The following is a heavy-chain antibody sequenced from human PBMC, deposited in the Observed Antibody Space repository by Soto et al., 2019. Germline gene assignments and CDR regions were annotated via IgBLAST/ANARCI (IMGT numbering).Heavy chain of an antibody. Sequence: GGSLRLSCAASGFTFSSYAMSWVRQAPGKGLEWVSAISGSGGSTYYADSVKGRFTISRDNSKNTLYLQMNSLRAEDTAVYYCAKDVLLWFGELLYAGMDVWGQGTTVTVSS. CDR3: AKDVLLWFGELLYAGMDV. J-gene: IGHJ6*02. CDR1: GFTFSSYA. V-gene: IGHV3-23*01. CDR2: ISGSGGST. D-gene: IGHD3-10*01.